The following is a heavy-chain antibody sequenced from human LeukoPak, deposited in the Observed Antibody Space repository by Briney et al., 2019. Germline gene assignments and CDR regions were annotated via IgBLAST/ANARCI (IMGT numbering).Heavy chain of an antibody. CDR2: ISWNSGSI. CDR3: AKDKAAAGTSGFDY. CDR1: GFTFGTYA. D-gene: IGHD6-13*01. V-gene: IGHV3-9*01. J-gene: IGHJ4*02. Sequence: PGGSLRLSCAASGFTFGTYAMSWVRQAPGKGLEWVSGISWNSGSIGYADSVKGRFTISRDNAKNSLYLQMNSLRAEDTALYYCAKDKAAAGTSGFDYWGQGTLVTVSS.